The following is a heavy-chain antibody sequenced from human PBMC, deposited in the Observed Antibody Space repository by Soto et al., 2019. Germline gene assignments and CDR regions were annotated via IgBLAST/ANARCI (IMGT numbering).Heavy chain of an antibody. D-gene: IGHD6-13*01. Sequence: SCWLRHEPGKGLEWMGWISAYNGNTNYAQKLQGRVTMTTDTSTSTAYMELRSLRSDDTAVYYCARDGKRQQLVYAALAYWVQGTLVTVSS. J-gene: IGHJ4*02. CDR2: ISAYNGNT. CDR3: ARDGKRQQLVYAALAY. V-gene: IGHV1-18*01.